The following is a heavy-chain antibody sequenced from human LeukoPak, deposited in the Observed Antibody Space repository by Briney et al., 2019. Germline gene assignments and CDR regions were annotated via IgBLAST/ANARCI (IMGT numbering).Heavy chain of an antibody. V-gene: IGHV1-46*01. J-gene: IGHJ6*02. CDR3: AREPRIAVAGPYYYYYGMDV. Sequence: ASVKVSCKASGYTFTSYYMHWVRQAPGQGLEWMGIINLSGSGTSYAQKFQGRVTMTRDTSTSTVYMELSSLRSEDTAVYYCAREPRIAVAGPYYYYYGMDVWGQGTTVTVSS. CDR1: GYTFTSYY. CDR2: INLSGSGT. D-gene: IGHD6-19*01.